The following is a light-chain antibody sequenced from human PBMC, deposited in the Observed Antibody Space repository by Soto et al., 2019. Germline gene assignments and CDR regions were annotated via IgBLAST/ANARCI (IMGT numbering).Light chain of an antibody. V-gene: IGKV2-30*01. CDR3: MQNTQLPLT. Sequence: DVVMTQSPLSLPVTLGQPASISCVASQSLVYSNGNTYLNWFQQRPGQSPRRLIYQVSKRHSGVPGRCSGSGSGTNFTLKISRVEAEDVGIYYCMQNTQLPLTFGGGTMLEMK. CDR1: QSLVYSNGNTY. J-gene: IGKJ4*01. CDR2: QVS.